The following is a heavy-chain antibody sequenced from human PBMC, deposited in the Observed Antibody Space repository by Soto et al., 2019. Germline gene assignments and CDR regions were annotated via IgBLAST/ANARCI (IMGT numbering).Heavy chain of an antibody. Sequence: GGSLRLSCAASGFTFSSYGMHWVRQAPGKGLEWVAVISFDGSHKYYADSVKGRFTISRDNSKNTLYLQMNSLRAEDTAVYYCAKASYYDSSPANGGPKYSYYYGMDVWGQGTTVTVSS. CDR2: ISFDGSHK. J-gene: IGHJ6*02. CDR3: AKASYYDSSPANGGPKYSYYYGMDV. D-gene: IGHD3-22*01. CDR1: GFTFSSYG. V-gene: IGHV3-30*18.